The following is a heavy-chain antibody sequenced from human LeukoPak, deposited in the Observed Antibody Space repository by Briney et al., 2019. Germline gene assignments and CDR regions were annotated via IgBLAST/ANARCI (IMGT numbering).Heavy chain of an antibody. V-gene: IGHV1-2*02. D-gene: IGHD2-15*01. CDR3: GRALAESSFYDMDV. Sequence: GSVKDSCMACGYTLIGYYIHEVRQAPALGVEWMGWINANSGGTSSAQKFQGRLTMPRNKPISKAYMEVTTLRSDHTAVYYCGRALAESSFYDMDVWGKGTRVSVSS. CDR2: INANSGGT. CDR1: GYTLIGYY. J-gene: IGHJ6*03.